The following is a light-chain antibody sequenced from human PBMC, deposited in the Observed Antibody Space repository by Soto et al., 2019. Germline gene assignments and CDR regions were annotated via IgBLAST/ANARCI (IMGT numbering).Light chain of an antibody. J-gene: IGKJ1*01. Sequence: DVQMTQSPSTLSASVGDRVTITCRASQGISYYLAWYQQKPGKVPKLLIYAASTLQSGVPSRFSGSGSGTGFTLTISSLQPEDVATFYCQKYNSAPQTFGQGTNV. CDR1: QGISYY. CDR3: QKYNSAPQT. V-gene: IGKV1-27*01. CDR2: AAS.